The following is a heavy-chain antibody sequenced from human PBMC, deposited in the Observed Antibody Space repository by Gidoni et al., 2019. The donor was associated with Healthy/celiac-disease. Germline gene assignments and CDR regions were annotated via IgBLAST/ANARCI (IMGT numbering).Heavy chain of an antibody. V-gene: IGHV3-48*03. D-gene: IGHD2-15*01. J-gene: IGHJ4*02. CDR3: ARVDGYCSGGSCFDY. CDR1: GFTFSSYE. CDR2: ISSSGSTI. Sequence: EVQLVESGGDLVQPGGSLRLSCAASGFTFSSYEMNWVRQAPGKGLEWLSYISSSGSTIYYADSVKGRFTISRDNANNSLYLQMNSLRAEDTAVYYCARVDGYCSGGSCFDYWGQGTLVTVSS.